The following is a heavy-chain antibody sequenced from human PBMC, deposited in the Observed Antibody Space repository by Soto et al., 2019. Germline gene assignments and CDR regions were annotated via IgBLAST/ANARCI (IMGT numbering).Heavy chain of an antibody. CDR1: GGSFSGYY. J-gene: IGHJ5*02. CDR2: INHSGST. V-gene: IGHV4-34*01. Sequence: SETLSLTCAVYGGSFSGYYWSWIRQPPGKGLEWIGEINHSGSTNYNPSLKSRVTISVDTSKNQLYLKLSSVTAADTAVYYCARFTDYGRPDWFDPWGQGTLVTVSS. CDR3: ARFTDYGRPDWFDP. D-gene: IGHD4-17*01.